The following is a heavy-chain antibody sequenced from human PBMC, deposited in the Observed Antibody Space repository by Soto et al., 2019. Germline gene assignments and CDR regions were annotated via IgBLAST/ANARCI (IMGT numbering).Heavy chain of an antibody. Sequence: GASVKVSCKASGFTFTSSAVQWVRQARGQRLEWIGWIVVGSGNTNYAQKFQERVTITRDMSTSTAYMELSSLKASDTAMYYCARRDSSSPYGMDVWGQGTTVTVSS. D-gene: IGHD6-6*01. CDR2: IVVGSGNT. CDR1: GFTFTSSA. V-gene: IGHV1-58*01. J-gene: IGHJ6*02. CDR3: ARRDSSSPYGMDV.